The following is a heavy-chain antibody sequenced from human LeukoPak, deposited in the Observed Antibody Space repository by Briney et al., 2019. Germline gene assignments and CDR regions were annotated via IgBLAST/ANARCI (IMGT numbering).Heavy chain of an antibody. Sequence: GGSLRLSCAASGFTFSSYWMSWVRQAPGKGLEWVANIKQDGSEKYYVDSVKGRFTISRDNAKNSLYLQMNSLRAEDTAVYYCAKDQHIVVVTASALDYWGQGTLVTVSS. J-gene: IGHJ4*02. CDR3: AKDQHIVVVTASALDY. V-gene: IGHV3-7*01. CDR2: IKQDGSEK. CDR1: GFTFSSYW. D-gene: IGHD2-21*02.